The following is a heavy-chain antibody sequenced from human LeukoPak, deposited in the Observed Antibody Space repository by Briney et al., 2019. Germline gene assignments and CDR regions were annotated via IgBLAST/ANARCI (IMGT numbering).Heavy chain of an antibody. Sequence: PGGSLRLSCAASGFTLSSNWMSWVRQAPGKGLEWVAKIRQDGSEKYYVDSVKGRFTISRDNAKNSLYLQMNSLRAEDTAVYYCARNLGYCSGGSCFPFDYWGQGTLVTVSS. CDR1: GFTLSSNW. V-gene: IGHV3-7*01. CDR2: IRQDGSEK. CDR3: ARNLGYCSGGSCFPFDY. J-gene: IGHJ4*02. D-gene: IGHD2-15*01.